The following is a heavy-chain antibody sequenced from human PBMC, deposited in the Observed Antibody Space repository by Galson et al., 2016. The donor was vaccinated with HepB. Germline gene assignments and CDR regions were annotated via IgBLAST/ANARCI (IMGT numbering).Heavy chain of an antibody. J-gene: IGHJ3*02. Sequence: SGAEVKQPGESLRISCKGSGYSFTNYWINWVRQMPGKGLEWMGRIDPSDSYTNYSPSFQGHVTISADKSINTAYLQWSGLKASDTAMYYCARRGQWLDDAFDIWGQGTMVTVSS. CDR3: ARRGQWLDDAFDI. CDR2: IDPSDSYT. D-gene: IGHD6-19*01. V-gene: IGHV5-10-1*01. CDR1: GYSFTNYW.